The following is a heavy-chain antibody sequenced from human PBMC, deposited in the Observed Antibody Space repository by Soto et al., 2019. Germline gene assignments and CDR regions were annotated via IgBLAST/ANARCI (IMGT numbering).Heavy chain of an antibody. CDR3: VRATYFSDSSGYTRCLDY. Sequence: LGLSCAGSGFTLRDHYIDWVRQAPGKGLEWVGRSRDKPQGYSTAYAASVKGRFTTSRDESKNSAYLQMNSLKTEDTAVYYCVRATYFSDSSGYTRCLDYWGQGTLVTVSS. CDR1: GFTLRDHY. D-gene: IGHD3-22*01. V-gene: IGHV3-72*01. CDR2: SRDKPQGYST. J-gene: IGHJ4*02.